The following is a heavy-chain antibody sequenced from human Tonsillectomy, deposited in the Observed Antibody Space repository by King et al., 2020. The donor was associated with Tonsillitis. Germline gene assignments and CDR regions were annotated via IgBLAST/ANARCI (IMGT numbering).Heavy chain of an antibody. D-gene: IGHD4-17*01. Sequence: VQLVESGAEVKKPGASVKVSCTASGYTFTSYYMHWVRQAPGQGLEWMGIINPSGGSTSYAQKFQGRVTMTRDTSTSTVYMELSSLRSEDTAVYYCARDIEEAYGDFVGACDIWGQGTMVTVSS. CDR2: INPSGGST. V-gene: IGHV1-46*01. CDR3: ARDIEEAYGDFVGACDI. J-gene: IGHJ3*02. CDR1: GYTFTSYY.